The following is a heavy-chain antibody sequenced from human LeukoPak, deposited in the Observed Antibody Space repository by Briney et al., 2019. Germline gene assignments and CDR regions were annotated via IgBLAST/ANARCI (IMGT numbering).Heavy chain of an antibody. CDR1: GFTFSSYA. CDR2: ISYDGSNK. CDR3: ARDARGAYCGGDCSPYFDY. V-gene: IGHV3-30-3*01. D-gene: IGHD2-21*02. J-gene: IGHJ4*02. Sequence: GRSLRLSCAASGFTFSSYAMHWVRQAPGKGLKWVAVISYDGSNKYYADSVKGRFTISRDNSKNTLYLQMNSLRAEDTAVYYCARDARGAYCGGDCSPYFDYWGQGTLVTVSS.